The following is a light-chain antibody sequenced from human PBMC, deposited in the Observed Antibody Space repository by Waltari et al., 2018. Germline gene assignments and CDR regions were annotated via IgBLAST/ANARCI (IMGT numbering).Light chain of an antibody. CDR3: CSYGDSVM. V-gene: IGLV2-23*01. J-gene: IGLJ3*02. Sequence: QSALTQPASVSGSPGQSITISCSGISSNVRNQTFVSWYQHHPDKAPKLVIYEGSKRPSGVSDPFSGSKSGNTASLTISGLQAEDDADYYCCSYGDSVMFGGGTKLTVL. CDR1: SSNVRNQTF. CDR2: EGS.